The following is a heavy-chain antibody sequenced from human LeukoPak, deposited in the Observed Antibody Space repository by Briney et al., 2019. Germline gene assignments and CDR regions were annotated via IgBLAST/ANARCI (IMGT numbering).Heavy chain of an antibody. CDR2: IYYSGST. V-gene: IGHV4-59*01. D-gene: IGHD2-21*01. CDR3: ARDGALPGGGDYLFDY. J-gene: IGHJ4*02. Sequence: SETLSLTCTVSGGSISSYYWSWIRQPPGKRLEWIGYIYYSGSTNYNPSLKSRVTISVDTSKNQFSLKLSSVTAADTAVYFCARDGALPGGGDYLFDYWGQGTLVTVPS. CDR1: GGSISSYY.